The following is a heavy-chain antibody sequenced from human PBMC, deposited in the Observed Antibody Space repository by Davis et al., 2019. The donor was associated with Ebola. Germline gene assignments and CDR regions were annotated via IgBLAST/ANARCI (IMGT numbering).Heavy chain of an antibody. D-gene: IGHD6-19*01. CDR1: GFTFSSYW. V-gene: IGHV3-74*01. CDR2: INSDGSST. Sequence: HTGGSLRLSCAASGFTFSSYWMHWVRHAPGEGLVWVSRINSDGSSTSYADSVKGRFTISRDNAKNTLYLQMNSLRAEDTAVYYCANGWKYYFDYWGQGTLITVSS. CDR3: ANGWKYYFDY. J-gene: IGHJ4*02.